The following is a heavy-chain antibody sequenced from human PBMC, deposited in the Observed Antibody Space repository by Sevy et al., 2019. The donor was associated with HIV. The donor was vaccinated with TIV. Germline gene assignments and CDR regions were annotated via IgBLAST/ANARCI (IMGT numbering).Heavy chain of an antibody. D-gene: IGHD2-21*01. Sequence: SENLSLTCAVYGGSFSGYYWSWIRQPPGKGLEWIGEINHSGSTNYNSSIKSRVTISVDTSKNQFSLKLSSVTAADTAVYYCARGRPDCGGDCYSNWFDPWGQGTLVTVSS. CDR1: GGSFSGYY. J-gene: IGHJ5*02. CDR3: ARGRPDCGGDCYSNWFDP. V-gene: IGHV4-34*01. CDR2: INHSGST.